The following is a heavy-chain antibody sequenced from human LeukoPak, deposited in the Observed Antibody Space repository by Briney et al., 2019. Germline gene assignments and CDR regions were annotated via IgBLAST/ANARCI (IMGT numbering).Heavy chain of an antibody. CDR1: GFTFSSYS. CDR2: VYSGGST. Sequence: GGSLRLSCAASGFTFSSYSMTWVRQAPGKGLEWVSVVYSGGSTYYADSVKGRFTISRDNSKNTLYLQMNSLRAEDTAVYYCARGHDYGEGYFDYWGQGTLVTVSS. J-gene: IGHJ4*02. CDR3: ARGHDYGEGYFDY. D-gene: IGHD4-17*01. V-gene: IGHV3-53*01.